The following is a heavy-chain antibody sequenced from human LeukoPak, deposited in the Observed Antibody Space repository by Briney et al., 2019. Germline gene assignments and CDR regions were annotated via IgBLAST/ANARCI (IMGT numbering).Heavy chain of an antibody. CDR1: GGSISSYY. V-gene: IGHV4-4*07. CDR2: IYTSGST. Sequence: PSETLSLTCTVSGGSISSYYWSWIRQPAGKGLEWIGRIYTSGSTNYNPSLKSRVTMSVDTSKNRFSLKLSSVTAADTAVYYCARDGGAVAGTYYYYGMDVWGQGTTVTVSS. CDR3: ARDGGAVAGTYYYYGMDV. J-gene: IGHJ6*02. D-gene: IGHD6-19*01.